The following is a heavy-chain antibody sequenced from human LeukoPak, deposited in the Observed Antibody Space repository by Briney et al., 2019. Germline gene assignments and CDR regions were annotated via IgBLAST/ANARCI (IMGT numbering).Heavy chain of an antibody. D-gene: IGHD5-18*01. CDR3: ARRGKGAMVTDFDY. CDR2: IYYSGST. Sequence: SETLSLTCTLSGGSISSSSYYRFWICQPPGQGLEWIGSIYYSGSTYYTPSLKSRVTISVDTSKNQFSLKLSSVTAADTAVYYCARRGKGAMVTDFDYWGQGTLVTVSS. V-gene: IGHV4-39*01. J-gene: IGHJ4*02. CDR1: GGSISSSSYY.